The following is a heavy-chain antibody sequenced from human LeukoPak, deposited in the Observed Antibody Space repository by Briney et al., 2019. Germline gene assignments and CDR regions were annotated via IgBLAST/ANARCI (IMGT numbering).Heavy chain of an antibody. CDR3: AREAAGSYDILTGYYSNWFDP. CDR1: GYTFTSYG. J-gene: IGHJ5*02. V-gene: IGHV1-18*01. D-gene: IGHD3-9*01. Sequence: GASVKVSCKASGYTFTSYGISWVRQAPGQGLEWMGWISAYNGNTNYAQKLQGRVTMTTDTSTSTAYMELRSLRSDDTAVYYCAREAAGSYDILTGYYSNWFDPWGQGTLVTVSS. CDR2: ISAYNGNT.